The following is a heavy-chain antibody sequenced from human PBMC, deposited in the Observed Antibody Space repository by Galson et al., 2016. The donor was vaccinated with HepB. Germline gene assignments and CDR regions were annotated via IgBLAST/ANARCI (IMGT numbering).Heavy chain of an antibody. Sequence: SLRLSCAASGLTVYNNYMRWIRQAPGKGLEWVSFIYSGGDTYYADSVRGRFTISRDNSKNTLYLQMNSLIAEDTAVYYCARGGNYAGSWGQGTLVTVSS. J-gene: IGHJ4*02. CDR3: ARGGNYAGS. CDR1: GLTVYNNY. CDR2: IYSGGDT. V-gene: IGHV3-66*01. D-gene: IGHD3-16*01.